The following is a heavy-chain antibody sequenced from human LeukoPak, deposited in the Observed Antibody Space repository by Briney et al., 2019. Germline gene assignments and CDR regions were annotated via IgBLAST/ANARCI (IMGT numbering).Heavy chain of an antibody. CDR2: ISGDGGST. Sequence: PGGSLRLSCAASGFTVSSNYMGWVRQAPGKGLEWVSLISGDGGSTYYADSVRGRFTISRDNSKNTLSLQMNSLRAEDTAVYCCAKGIELWLTYFDHWGQGTLVTASS. CDR3: AKGIELWLTYFDH. D-gene: IGHD5-18*01. CDR1: GFTVSSNY. J-gene: IGHJ4*02. V-gene: IGHV3-53*01.